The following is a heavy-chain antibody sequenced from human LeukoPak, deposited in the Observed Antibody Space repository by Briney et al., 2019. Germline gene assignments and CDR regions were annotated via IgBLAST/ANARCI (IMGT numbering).Heavy chain of an antibody. V-gene: IGHV3-7*01. Sequence: GGPLRLSCAASGFTFSIYWVSWVRQAPGKGLEWVANIKEDGSEKYYVDSVKGRFTISRDNAKNSLYLQMNSLRAEDTAVYYCAKDLTRGDYYFDYWGQGTLVTVSS. CDR2: IKEDGSEK. D-gene: IGHD3-16*01. CDR3: AKDLTRGDYYFDY. CDR1: GFTFSIYW. J-gene: IGHJ4*02.